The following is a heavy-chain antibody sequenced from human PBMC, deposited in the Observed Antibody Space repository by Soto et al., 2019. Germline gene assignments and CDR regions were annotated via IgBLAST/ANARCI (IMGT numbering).Heavy chain of an antibody. D-gene: IGHD5-12*01. CDR3: ARNRYGGYDFDY. CDR2: VSHTGNT. CDR1: SGSITSSNW. Sequence: QVQLQESGPGLVKPSGTLSLTCAVSSGSITSSNWWSWVRQPPGKGLEWIGEVSHTGNTNYIPSLKSRVTISVDKSRNQFSLRLSSVTAADTAVYYCARNRYGGYDFDYWGQETLVTVSS. J-gene: IGHJ4*02. V-gene: IGHV4-4*02.